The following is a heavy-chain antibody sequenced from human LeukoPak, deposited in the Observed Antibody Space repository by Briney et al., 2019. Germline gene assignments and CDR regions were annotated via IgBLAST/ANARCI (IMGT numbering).Heavy chain of an antibody. Sequence: SETLSLTCTVSGYSITTNYYWAWIRQSPGTGLEWIGSVYHNGETYYNPSLKSRVIISVDTSKNEFSLRLTSVTPADTAVYYCVTPRSWELSDMAVWGKGTTVIVSS. CDR3: VTPRSWELSDMAV. D-gene: IGHD1-26*01. V-gene: IGHV4-38-2*02. CDR2: VYHNGET. CDR1: GYSITTNYY. J-gene: IGHJ6*03.